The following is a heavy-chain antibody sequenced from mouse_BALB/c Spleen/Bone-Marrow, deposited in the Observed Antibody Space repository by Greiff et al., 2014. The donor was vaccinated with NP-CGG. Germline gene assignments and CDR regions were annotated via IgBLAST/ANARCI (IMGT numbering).Heavy chain of an antibody. CDR3: ATYYYGSSWGFAY. V-gene: IGHV14-3*02. Sequence: VQLKESGTELVKPGDSVKLSCTASGFNIKDTYMHWVKQRPEQGLEWIGRIDPANGNTKYDPKFQGKATITADTSSNTAYLQLSSLTSEDTAVYYCATYYYGSSWGFAYWGQGTLVTVSA. D-gene: IGHD1-1*01. J-gene: IGHJ3*01. CDR2: IDPANGNT. CDR1: GFNIKDTY.